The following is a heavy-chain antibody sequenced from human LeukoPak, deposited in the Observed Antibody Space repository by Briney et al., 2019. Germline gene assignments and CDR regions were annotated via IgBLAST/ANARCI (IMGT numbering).Heavy chain of an antibody. D-gene: IGHD1-26*01. V-gene: IGHV1-18*01. J-gene: IGHJ6*03. CDR3: AREGGVGPTAPPDYYSYQMDV. CDR1: GYPFISYG. CDR2: ISPYTTKT. Sequence: EASVKVSCKASGYPFISYGITWVRQAPGQGLEWMGWISPYTTKTNYAQSLQGRVTMTTDTSTSTAYMELRSLRSDDTAVYYCAREGGVGPTAPPDYYSYQMDVWGKGTTVTVSS.